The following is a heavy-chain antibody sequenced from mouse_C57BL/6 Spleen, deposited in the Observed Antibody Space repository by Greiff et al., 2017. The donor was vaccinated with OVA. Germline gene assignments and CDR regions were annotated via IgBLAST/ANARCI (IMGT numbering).Heavy chain of an antibody. J-gene: IGHJ4*01. CDR2: ISDGGSYT. CDR3: ARERKGYAMDY. Sequence: DVQLVESGGGLVKPGGSLKLSCAASGFTFSSYAMSWVRQTPEKRLEWVATISDGGSYTYYPDNVKGRFTISRDNAKNNLYLQMSHLKSEDTAMYYCARERKGYAMDYWGQGTSVTVSS. CDR1: GFTFSSYA. V-gene: IGHV5-4*01.